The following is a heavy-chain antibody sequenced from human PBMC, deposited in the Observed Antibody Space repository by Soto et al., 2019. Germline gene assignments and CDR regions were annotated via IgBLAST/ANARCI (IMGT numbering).Heavy chain of an antibody. CDR2: INHSGST. D-gene: IGHD3-22*01. Sequence: SETLSLTCAVYGGSSSGYYWSWIRQPPGKGLEWIGEINHSGSTNYNPSLKSRVTISVDTSKNQFSLKLSSVTAADTAVYYCARDYYKYYDSSGYYRSPAYWGQGTLVTSPQ. V-gene: IGHV4-34*01. CDR1: GGSSSGYY. CDR3: ARDYYKYYDSSGYYRSPAY. J-gene: IGHJ4*02.